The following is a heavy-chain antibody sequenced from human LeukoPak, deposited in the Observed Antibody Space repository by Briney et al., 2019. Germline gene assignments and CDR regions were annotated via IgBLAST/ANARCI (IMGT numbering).Heavy chain of an antibody. CDR2: IYTSGST. CDR1: GGSISSGSYY. J-gene: IGHJ4*02. CDR3: ARVEFGESHY. D-gene: IGHD3-10*01. Sequence: SETLSLTCTVSGGSISSGSYYWSWIRQPAGKGLEWIGRIYTSGSTNYNPSLTSRVTISVDTSKNQFSLKLSSVTAADTAVYYCARVEFGESHYWGQGTLVTVSS. V-gene: IGHV4-61*02.